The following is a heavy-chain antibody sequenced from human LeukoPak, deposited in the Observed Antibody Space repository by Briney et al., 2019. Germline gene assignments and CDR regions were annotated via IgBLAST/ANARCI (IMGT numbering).Heavy chain of an antibody. Sequence: GESLQISCQGSGYSFTSYWISWVRQMPGKGLEWMGRIDPSDSYTSYSPSFQGHVTISADKSISTAYLQWSSLKASDTAMYYCARNRAAAGHPRWFDPWGQGTLVTVSS. CDR2: IDPSDSYT. V-gene: IGHV5-10-1*01. CDR1: GYSFTSYW. D-gene: IGHD6-13*01. J-gene: IGHJ5*02. CDR3: ARNRAAAGHPRWFDP.